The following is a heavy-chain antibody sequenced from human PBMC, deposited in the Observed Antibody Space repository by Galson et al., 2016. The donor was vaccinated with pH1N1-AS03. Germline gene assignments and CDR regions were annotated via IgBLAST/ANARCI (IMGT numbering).Heavy chain of an antibody. CDR2: VDHSGII. CDR3: ARLLGKAFPRLGRNFGMDV. Sequence: ETLSLTCDVLGGTFSGFFWNWVRQSSGKGLEWIGEVDHSGIITYNPSLRSRLNISLDTSSRQFSLKLTSVTAADTAVYFCARLLGKAFPRLGRNFGMDVWGQGTTVTVSS. J-gene: IGHJ6*02. V-gene: IGHV4-34*01. CDR1: GGTFSGFF. D-gene: IGHD3-16*01.